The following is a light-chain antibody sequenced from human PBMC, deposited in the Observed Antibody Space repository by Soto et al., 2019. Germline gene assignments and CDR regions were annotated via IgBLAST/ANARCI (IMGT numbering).Light chain of an antibody. CDR3: QQDGSSSWT. CDR2: GTS. Sequence: EIVLTQSPGTLSLSPGERATLSCRASQSVSSSYLAWYQQKPGQAPRLLIYGTSSRATAFPDRFSGSGSGTEFTLTISRLEPEDFAVYYCQQDGSSSWTFGQGTKVEIK. J-gene: IGKJ1*01. V-gene: IGKV3-20*01. CDR1: QSVSSSY.